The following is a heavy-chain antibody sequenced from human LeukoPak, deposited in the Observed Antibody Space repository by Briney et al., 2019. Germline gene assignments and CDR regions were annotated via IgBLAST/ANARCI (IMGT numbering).Heavy chain of an antibody. J-gene: IGHJ4*02. Sequence: GGSLRLSCATSGFTFSNAWMSWVRQAPGKGLEWVCRITSKTAGGAADYAAPVKGRFTMSRDDSKNTLYLEMNSLKSEDTGVYYCCKGRPSGSYFDHWGQGTLVTVSS. D-gene: IGHD1-26*01. CDR2: ITSKTAGGAA. CDR3: CKGRPSGSYFDH. CDR1: GFTFSNAW. V-gene: IGHV3-15*01.